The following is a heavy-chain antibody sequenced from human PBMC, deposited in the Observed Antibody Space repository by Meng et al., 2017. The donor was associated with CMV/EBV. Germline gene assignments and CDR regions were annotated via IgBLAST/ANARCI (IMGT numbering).Heavy chain of an antibody. CDR3: ARDPHPYDFWSGYYNPFYYYGMDV. Sequence: GGSLRLSCAASGFTFSSYSMNWVRQAPGKGLEWVSSISSSSRYIYYADSVKGRFTISRDNAKNSLYLQMNSLRAEDTAVYYCARDPHPYDFWSGYYNPFYYYGMDVWGQGTTVTVSS. J-gene: IGHJ6*02. D-gene: IGHD3-3*01. CDR1: GFTFSSYS. V-gene: IGHV3-21*01. CDR2: ISSSSRYI.